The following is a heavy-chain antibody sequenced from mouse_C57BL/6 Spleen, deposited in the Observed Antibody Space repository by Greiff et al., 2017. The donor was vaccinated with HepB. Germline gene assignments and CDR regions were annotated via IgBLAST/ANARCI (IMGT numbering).Heavy chain of an antibody. CDR1: GYTFTSYW. D-gene: IGHD2-4*01. CDR2: IHPNSGST. Sequence: VQLQQPGAELVKPGASVKLSCKASGYTFTSYWRHWVKQRPGQGLEWIGMIHPNSGSTNYNEKFKSKATLTVDKSSSTAYMQLSSLTSEDSAVYYCAAIPGDYHRRAMDYWGQGTSVNVSS. CDR3: AAIPGDYHRRAMDY. V-gene: IGHV1-64*01. J-gene: IGHJ4*01.